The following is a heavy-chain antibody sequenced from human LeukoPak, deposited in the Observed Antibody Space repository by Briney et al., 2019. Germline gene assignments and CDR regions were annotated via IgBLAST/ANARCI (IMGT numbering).Heavy chain of an antibody. CDR3: ARENYYGSGSYGDYFEY. CDR2: INPSGST. CDR1: GGSFSGYS. D-gene: IGHD3-10*01. Sequence: SETLSLTCAVYGGSFSGYSWSWIRQPPGKGLEWIGEINPSGSTNYNPSLKSRVTISVDTSKNQFSLRLSSVTAADTAVYYCARENYYGSGSYGDYFEYWGRGTLVTVSS. J-gene: IGHJ4*02. V-gene: IGHV4-34*01.